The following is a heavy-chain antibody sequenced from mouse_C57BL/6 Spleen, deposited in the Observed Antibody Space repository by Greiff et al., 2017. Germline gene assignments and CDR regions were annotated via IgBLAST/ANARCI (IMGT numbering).Heavy chain of an antibody. CDR3: ARGDYPLAMDY. Sequence: DVHLVESGGGLVKPGGSLKLSCAASGFTFSSYAMSWVRQTPEKRLEWVATISDGGSYTYYPDNVKGRFTISTDKSKNNLYLQMSHLMSEDTAIYYCARGDYPLAMDYWGQGTSVTVSS. CDR2: ISDGGSYT. D-gene: IGHD2-4*01. J-gene: IGHJ4*01. V-gene: IGHV5-4*01. CDR1: GFTFSSYA.